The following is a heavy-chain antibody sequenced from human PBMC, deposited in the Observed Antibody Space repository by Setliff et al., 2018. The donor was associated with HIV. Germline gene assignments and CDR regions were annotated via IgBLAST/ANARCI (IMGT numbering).Heavy chain of an antibody. CDR2: ISSSSSYK. CDR1: GFTFSSYS. V-gene: IGHV3-21*06. CDR3: AGGSGSSKDY. Sequence: GGSLRLSCAASGFTFSSYSMNWVRQAPGKGLEWVSSISSSSSYKYYADSVKGRFTISRDNAKNSLYLQMNSLRAEDTAVYYCAGGSGSSKDYWGQGTLVTVSS. J-gene: IGHJ4*02. D-gene: IGHD1-26*01.